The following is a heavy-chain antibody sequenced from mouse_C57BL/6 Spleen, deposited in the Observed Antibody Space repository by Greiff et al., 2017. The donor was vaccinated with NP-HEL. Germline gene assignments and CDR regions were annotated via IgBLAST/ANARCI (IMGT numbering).Heavy chain of an antibody. CDR1: GYTFTSYW. J-gene: IGHJ4*01. V-gene: IGHV1-52*01. D-gene: IGHD2-1*01. CDR2: IDPSDSET. CDR3: ARRGNYEEYYAMDY. Sequence: QVQLKQPGAELVRPGSSVKLSCKASGYTFTSYWMHWVKQRPIQGLEWIGNIDPSDSETHYNQKFKDKATLTVDKSSSTAYMQLSSLTSEDSAVYYCARRGNYEEYYAMDYWGQGTSVTVSS.